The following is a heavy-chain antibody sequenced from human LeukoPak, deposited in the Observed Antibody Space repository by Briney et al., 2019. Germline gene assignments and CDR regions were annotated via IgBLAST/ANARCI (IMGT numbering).Heavy chain of an antibody. CDR2: ISPTGSTT. V-gene: IGHV3-74*01. CDR1: GFSFSGHW. D-gene: IGHD3-22*01. J-gene: IGHJ4*02. Sequence: GGSLRLSCTASGFSFSGHWMHWARQLPGKGLVWVSRISPTGSTTSYADSVKGRFTISRDNAKNSLYLQMNSLRAEDTAMYYCARDGGYYYDVYYFDYWGQGTLVIVSS. CDR3: ARDGGYYYDVYYFDY.